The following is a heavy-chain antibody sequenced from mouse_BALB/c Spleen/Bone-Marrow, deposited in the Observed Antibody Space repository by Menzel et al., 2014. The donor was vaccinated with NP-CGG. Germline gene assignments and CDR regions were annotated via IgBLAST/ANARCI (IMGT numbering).Heavy chain of an antibody. Sequence: EVQVVESGGGLVQPKGSLKLSCAASGFTFNMYALHWVRQAPGKGLEWVARIRSKSNNYATYYADSVKDRFTISRDDSQTMLYLQMNNLKTEDTAMYYCVRAISYVFYYAMDHWGQGTSVTVSS. CDR2: IRSKSNNYAT. J-gene: IGHJ4*01. V-gene: IGHV10-1*02. CDR1: GFTFNMYA. CDR3: VRAISYVFYYAMDH. D-gene: IGHD2-1*01.